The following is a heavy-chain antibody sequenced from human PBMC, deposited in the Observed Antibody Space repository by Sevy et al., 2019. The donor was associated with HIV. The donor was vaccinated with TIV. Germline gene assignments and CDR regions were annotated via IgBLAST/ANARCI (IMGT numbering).Heavy chain of an antibody. Sequence: ASVKVSCKASGFPFTSYGFHWVRQAPGQGLEWMGWNRAYNGDTKYAQRFQGRLTMTTDKPTSTLKMELRSLEFDDTAIYYCARTQSLTMTHPGDFDYWGQGTLVTVSS. CDR2: NRAYNGDT. V-gene: IGHV1-18*01. D-gene: IGHD3-22*01. CDR3: ARTQSLTMTHPGDFDY. J-gene: IGHJ4*02. CDR1: GFPFTSYG.